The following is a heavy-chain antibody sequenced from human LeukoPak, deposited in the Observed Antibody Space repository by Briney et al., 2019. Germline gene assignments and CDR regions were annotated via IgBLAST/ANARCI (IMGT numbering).Heavy chain of an antibody. V-gene: IGHV3-11*04. Sequence: DNYWSWIRQPPGKGLEWVSYISSSGSTIYYADSVKGRFTISRDNAKNSLYLQMNSLRAEDTAVYYCARDHYGSGSYYYYYYGMDVWGQGTTVTVSS. J-gene: IGHJ6*02. D-gene: IGHD3-10*01. CDR1: DNY. CDR3: ARDHYGSGSYYYYYYGMDV. CDR2: ISSSGSTI.